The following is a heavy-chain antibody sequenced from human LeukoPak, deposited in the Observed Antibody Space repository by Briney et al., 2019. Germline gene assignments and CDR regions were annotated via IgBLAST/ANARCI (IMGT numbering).Heavy chain of an antibody. J-gene: IGHJ6*02. V-gene: IGHV3-30-3*01. Sequence: GGSLRLSCAASGFTFNYYAMHWVRQAPGKGLEWVSVMSYDGNNKYYSDSVKGRFTTSRDNSKNTLYLQMNSLRAEDTAVYYCARDTSMDVWGQGTTVTVSS. D-gene: IGHD1-1*01. CDR2: MSYDGNNK. CDR3: ARDTSMDV. CDR1: GFTFNYYA.